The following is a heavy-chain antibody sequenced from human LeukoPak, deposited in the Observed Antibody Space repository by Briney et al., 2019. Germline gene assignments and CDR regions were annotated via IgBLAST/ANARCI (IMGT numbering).Heavy chain of an antibody. J-gene: IGHJ6*02. CDR1: GYTFTTYW. D-gene: IGHD3-10*01. V-gene: IGHV5-51*01. Sequence: GESLKISCKVSGYTFTTYWIGWVRQMPGKGLEWMGIIYPADSDTRYSPSFQGQVTISVDKSISTAYLQWSSLKASDTAMYYCARLWFGTTDYFYGMDVWGQGTTVTVSS. CDR2: IYPADSDT. CDR3: ARLWFGTTDYFYGMDV.